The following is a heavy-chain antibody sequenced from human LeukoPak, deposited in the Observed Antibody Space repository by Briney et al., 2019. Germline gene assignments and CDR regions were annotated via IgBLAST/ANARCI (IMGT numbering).Heavy chain of an antibody. J-gene: IGHJ4*02. Sequence: GGSLRLSCAASGFTFSSYGMHWVRQAPGKGLEWVAVISYDGSNKYYADSVKGRFTISRDNSKNTLYLQMNSLRAEDTAVYYCAKVPGDSGSPFVDYWGQGTLVTVSS. CDR3: AKVPGDSGSPFVDY. D-gene: IGHD1-26*01. CDR2: ISYDGSNK. CDR1: GFTFSSYG. V-gene: IGHV3-30*18.